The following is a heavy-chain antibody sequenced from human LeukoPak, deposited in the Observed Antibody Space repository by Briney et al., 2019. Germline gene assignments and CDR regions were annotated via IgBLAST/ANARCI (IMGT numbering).Heavy chain of an antibody. J-gene: IGHJ4*02. CDR2: IRYDGSNK. Sequence: GGSLRLSCAASGFTFSSYGMHWVRQAPGKGLEWVAFIRYDGSNKYYADSVKGRFTISRDNSKNTLYLQMYSLRAEDTAVYYCAMTDTAMVDFDYWGQGTLVTVSS. D-gene: IGHD5-18*01. CDR1: GFTFSSYG. CDR3: AMTDTAMVDFDY. V-gene: IGHV3-30*02.